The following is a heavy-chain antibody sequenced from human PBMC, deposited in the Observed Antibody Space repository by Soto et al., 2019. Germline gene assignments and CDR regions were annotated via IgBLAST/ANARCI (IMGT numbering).Heavy chain of an antibody. CDR1: GGSISSYY. CDR2: IYTSGST. D-gene: IGHD2-15*01. J-gene: IGHJ4*02. Sequence: SETLSLTCTVSGGSISSYYWSWIRQPAGKGLEWIGRIYTSGSTNYNPSLKSRVTMSVDTSKNQFSLKLSSVTAADTAVYYCARDPDIVVVVAARLWYFDCWGQGTLVTVSS. V-gene: IGHV4-4*07. CDR3: ARDPDIVVVVAARLWYFDC.